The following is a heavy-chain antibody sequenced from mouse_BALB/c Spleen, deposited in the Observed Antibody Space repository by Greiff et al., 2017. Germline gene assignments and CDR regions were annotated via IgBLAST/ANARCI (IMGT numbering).Heavy chain of an antibody. CDR2: IWAGGST. CDR3: AREGYEGYYYAMDY. V-gene: IGHV2-9*02. Sequence: VKLVESGPGLVAPSQSLSITCTVSGFSLTSYGVHWVRQPPGKGLEWLGVIWAGGSTNYNSALMSRLSISKDNSKSQVFLKMNSLQTDDTAMYYCAREGYEGYYYAMDYWGQGTSVTVSS. D-gene: IGHD2-14*01. CDR1: GFSLTSYG. J-gene: IGHJ4*01.